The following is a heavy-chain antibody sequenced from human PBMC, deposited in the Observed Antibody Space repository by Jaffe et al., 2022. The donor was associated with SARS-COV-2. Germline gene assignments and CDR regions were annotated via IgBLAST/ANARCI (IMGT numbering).Heavy chain of an antibody. CDR2: ISGTSVTT. J-gene: IGHJ5*01. V-gene: IGHV3-23*04. D-gene: IGHD4-4*01. Sequence: QLVESGGGLVQPGGSLRLSCAASGFTFSSYAMSWVRQAPGKGLEWVSVISGTSVTTFYADSVRGRFTISRDNSKNTLYLQMNSLRAEDTAVYFCAIHLDYTGDSWGQGTLVTVSS. CDR3: AIHLDYTGDS. CDR1: GFTFSSYA.